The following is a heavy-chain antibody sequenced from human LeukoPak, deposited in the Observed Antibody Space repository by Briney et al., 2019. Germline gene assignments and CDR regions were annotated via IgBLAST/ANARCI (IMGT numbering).Heavy chain of an antibody. V-gene: IGHV4-30-2*01. Sequence: PSETLSLTCTVSGGSISSGGDYWSWIRQPPGKGLEWIGYIYHSGSTYYNPSLKSRVTISVDRSKNQFSLKLSSVTAADTAVYYCARGYDFWSAHDYWGQGTLVTVSS. CDR3: ARGYDFWSAHDY. D-gene: IGHD3-3*01. CDR2: IYHSGST. CDR1: GGSISSGGDY. J-gene: IGHJ4*02.